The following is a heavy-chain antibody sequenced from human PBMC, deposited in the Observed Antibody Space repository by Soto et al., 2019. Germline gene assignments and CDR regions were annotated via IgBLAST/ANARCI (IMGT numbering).Heavy chain of an antibody. J-gene: IGHJ6*02. CDR3: ARDSSSSWYDYYYGMDV. D-gene: IGHD6-13*01. CDR1: GGSISSGGYY. CDR2: IYYSGST. Sequence: QVQLQESGPGLVKPSQTLSLTCTVSGGSISSGGYYWSWIRQHPGKGLEWIGYIYYSGSTYYNPSLKSRVTISVDTSKNQFSLKLSSVTAADTAVYYCARDSSSSWYDYYYGMDVWGQGTTVTVSS. V-gene: IGHV4-31*03.